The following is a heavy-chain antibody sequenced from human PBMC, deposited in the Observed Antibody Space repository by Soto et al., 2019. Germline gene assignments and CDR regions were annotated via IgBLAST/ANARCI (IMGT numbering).Heavy chain of an antibody. Sequence: QVQLVESGGGVVQPGKSLRLSCAASGFTFSAYGMHWVRQAPGKGLEWVTFISFNGKNTDYADSVKGRFTVSGDNARNTLYLQMNSLRAEDTAVYYCADIGGYDSVGGAYWGQGALVTVSS. D-gene: IGHD3-16*01. J-gene: IGHJ4*02. CDR2: ISFNGKNT. V-gene: IGHV3-33*05. CDR3: ADIGGYDSVGGAY. CDR1: GFTFSAYG.